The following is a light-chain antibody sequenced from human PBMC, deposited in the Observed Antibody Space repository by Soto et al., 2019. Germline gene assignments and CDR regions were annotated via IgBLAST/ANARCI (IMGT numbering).Light chain of an antibody. CDR3: QSYDSSLTGSV. CDR1: SSNIGKGYD. V-gene: IGLV1-40*01. CDR2: GSP. J-gene: IGLJ3*02. Sequence: QSVLTQPPSVSGAPGQRVTISCTGSSSNIGKGYDVHWYQQLPGTAPKLLIYGSPVRPSGVPDRFSGSKSGTSASLAITGLQAEDEADYYCQSYDSSLTGSVFGGGTKLTVL.